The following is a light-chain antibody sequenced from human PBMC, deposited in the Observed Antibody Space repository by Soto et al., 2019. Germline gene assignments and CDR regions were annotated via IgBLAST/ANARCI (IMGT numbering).Light chain of an antibody. CDR3: QQLNSLIT. CDR1: QSISNH. J-gene: IGKJ5*01. CDR2: AAS. V-gene: IGKV1-39*01. Sequence: DIQMTQSPSSLSASVEDRVIITCRASQSISNHLNWYQQKPGKAPKLLIYAASTLQSGVPSRFSGSGSGTDFTLTISSLQPEDFATYYCQQLNSLITFGQGTRLEIK.